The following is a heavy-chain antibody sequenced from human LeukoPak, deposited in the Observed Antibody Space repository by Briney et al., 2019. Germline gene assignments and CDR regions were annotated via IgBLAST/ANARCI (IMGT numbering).Heavy chain of an antibody. CDR2: ISSTGST. V-gene: IGHV4-61*02. Sequence: SQTLSLTCTVSGGSISSGGHYWSWIRQPAGKGLEYLGRISSTGSTNYNPSLRSRVTISADTSKNHFSLKLTSVTAADTAVYYCARDQTYSGSGIYTYFDYWGQGILVTVSS. D-gene: IGHD3-10*01. CDR3: ARDQTYSGSGIYTYFDY. CDR1: GGSISSGGHY. J-gene: IGHJ4*02.